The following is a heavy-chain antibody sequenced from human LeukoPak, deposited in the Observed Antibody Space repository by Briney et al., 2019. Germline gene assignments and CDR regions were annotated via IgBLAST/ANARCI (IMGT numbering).Heavy chain of an antibody. CDR2: ISAYNGNT. CDR1: GYTFTSYG. J-gene: IGHJ6*03. D-gene: IGHD3-10*01. V-gene: IGHV1-18*01. Sequence: ASVKVSCKASGYTFTSYGISWVRQAPGQGLEWMGWISAYNGNTNYAQKLQGRVTMTTDTSTSTAYMELRSLRSDDTAVYYCARDSKASPGAFQIRGATFMDVWGKGTTVTISS. CDR3: ARDSKASPGAFQIRGATFMDV.